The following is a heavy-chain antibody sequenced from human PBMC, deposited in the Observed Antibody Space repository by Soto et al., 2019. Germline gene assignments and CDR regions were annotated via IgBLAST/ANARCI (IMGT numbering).Heavy chain of an antibody. V-gene: IGHV4-30-2*01. Sequence: PSETLSLTCAVSGGSISSGGYSWSWIRQPPGKGLEWIGYIYHSGSTYYNPSLKSRVTISVDRSKNQFSLKLSSVTAADTAVYYCAREIGYDSSGSYFDYWGQGTLVTVSS. CDR3: AREIGYDSSGSYFDY. J-gene: IGHJ4*02. D-gene: IGHD3-22*01. CDR1: GGSISSGGYS. CDR2: IYHSGST.